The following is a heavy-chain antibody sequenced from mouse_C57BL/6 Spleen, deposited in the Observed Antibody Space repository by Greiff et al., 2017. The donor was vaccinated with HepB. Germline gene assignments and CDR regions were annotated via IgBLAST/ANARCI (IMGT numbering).Heavy chain of an antibody. Sequence: QVQLQQSGAELVRPGTSVKVSCKASGYAFTNYLIEWVKRRPGQGLEWIGVINPGSGGTNYNEKFKGKATLTADKSSSTAYMQLSSLTSEDSAVYFCARGGLLYAMDYWGQGTSVTVSS. CDR1: GYAFTNYL. CDR3: ARGGLLYAMDY. D-gene: IGHD2-10*01. CDR2: INPGSGGT. J-gene: IGHJ4*01. V-gene: IGHV1-54*01.